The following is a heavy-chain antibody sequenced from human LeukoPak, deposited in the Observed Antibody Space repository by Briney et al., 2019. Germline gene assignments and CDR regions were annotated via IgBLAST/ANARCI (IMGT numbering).Heavy chain of an antibody. Sequence: PGGSLRLSCAASGFTFSSYAMSWVRQAPGKGLEWVSAISGSGGSTYYADSVKGRFTISRDNSKNTLYLQMNSLRAEDTAVYYCAKLPYGSGSLGWFDPWGQGTLVTVSS. J-gene: IGHJ5*02. CDR2: ISGSGGST. V-gene: IGHV3-23*01. D-gene: IGHD3-10*01. CDR1: GFTFSSYA. CDR3: AKLPYGSGSLGWFDP.